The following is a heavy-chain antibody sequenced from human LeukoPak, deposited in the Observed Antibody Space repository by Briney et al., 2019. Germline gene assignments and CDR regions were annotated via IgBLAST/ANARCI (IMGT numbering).Heavy chain of an antibody. CDR3: ARYYDSSGPRLHYYYGMDV. CDR1: GFTFSSYW. CDR2: INSDGSST. D-gene: IGHD3-22*01. J-gene: IGHJ6*02. V-gene: IGHV3-74*01. Sequence: GGSLRLSCAASGFTFSSYWMHWVRQAPGKGLVWVSRINSDGSSTSYADSVKGRFTIPRDNAKNTLYLQMNSLRAEDTAVYYCARYYDSSGPRLHYYYGMDVWGQGTTVTVSS.